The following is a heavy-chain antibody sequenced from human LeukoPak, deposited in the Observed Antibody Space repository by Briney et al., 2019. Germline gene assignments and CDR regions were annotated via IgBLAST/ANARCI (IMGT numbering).Heavy chain of an antibody. CDR2: ISSSSSYI. CDR3: ARGEGSGSFLWYYYMDV. CDR1: GFTYSSFS. J-gene: IGHJ6*03. D-gene: IGHD3-10*01. V-gene: IGHV3-21*01. Sequence: GGSLRLSCAASGFTYSSFSMNWVRQAPGKGLEWVSSISSSSSYIYYADSVKGRFTISRDNAKNSLYLQMNSLRAEDTAVYYCARGEGSGSFLWYYYMDVWGKGTTVTISS.